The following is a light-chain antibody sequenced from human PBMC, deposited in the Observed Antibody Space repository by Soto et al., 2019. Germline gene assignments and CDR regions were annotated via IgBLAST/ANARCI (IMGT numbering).Light chain of an antibody. CDR2: KAS. V-gene: IGKV1-5*03. Sequence: DIQMTQSPSTLSASVGDRVTITCRASHSICSWLAWYQQKPGKAPKLLIYKASSLESGVPSRCSGSGSRTECTLTISSLQPDDFATYYCQQYNSYPWTFGQGTKVEIK. CDR3: QQYNSYPWT. CDR1: HSICSW. J-gene: IGKJ1*01.